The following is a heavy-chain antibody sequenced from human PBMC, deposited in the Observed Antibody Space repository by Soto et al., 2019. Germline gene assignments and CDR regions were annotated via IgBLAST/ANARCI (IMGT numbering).Heavy chain of an antibody. V-gene: IGHV2-5*02. Sequence: QITLKESGPTLVKPTQTLTLTCTFSGFSLSTSGVGVGWIRQPAGQALEWLALIYWDDDKRYSPFLNSRLTITKDTSKSQVVLTMTNMDPVDTATYYCAHARLYCTDGSCTTWFYYWGQGTLVTVSS. CDR3: AHARLYCTDGSCTTWFYY. J-gene: IGHJ4*02. CDR1: GFSLSTSGVG. D-gene: IGHD2-15*01. CDR2: IYWDDDK.